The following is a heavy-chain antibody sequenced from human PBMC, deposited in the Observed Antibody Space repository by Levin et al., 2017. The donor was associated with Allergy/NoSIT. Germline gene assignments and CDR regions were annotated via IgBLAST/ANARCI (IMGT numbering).Heavy chain of an antibody. Sequence: SQTLSLTCSVSGGSVSSGTYYWSWIRRPPGKELEWIGYINYRGVTKYNPSLQSRVTISVDTSKTEFSLKVTSVSAADTAVYYCARNRIIVSGGNDYYYGMDGWGQGTTVTVSS. CDR1: GGSVSSGTYY. CDR3: ARNRIIVSGGNDYYYGMDG. CDR2: INYRGVT. D-gene: IGHD5/OR15-5a*01. V-gene: IGHV4-61*01. J-gene: IGHJ6*02.